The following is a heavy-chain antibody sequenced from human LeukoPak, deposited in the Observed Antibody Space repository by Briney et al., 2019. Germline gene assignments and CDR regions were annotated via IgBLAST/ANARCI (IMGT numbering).Heavy chain of an antibody. CDR1: GFSLSTSGVC. J-gene: IGHJ4*02. D-gene: IGHD6-13*01. CDR2: IDWDDDK. V-gene: IGHV2-70*11. Sequence: SGPTLVNPTQTLTLTCTFSGFSLSTSGVCVSWIRQPPGKALEWLSRIDWDDDKYYSTSLKTRLTISKDTSKNQVVLTMTNMDPVDTATYYCARIRIAAAGYPNYFDYWGQGTLVTVSS. CDR3: ARIRIAAAGYPNYFDY.